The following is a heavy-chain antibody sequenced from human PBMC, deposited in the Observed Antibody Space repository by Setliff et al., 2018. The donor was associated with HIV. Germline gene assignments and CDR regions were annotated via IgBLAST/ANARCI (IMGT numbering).Heavy chain of an antibody. CDR1: GGSISSNNW. J-gene: IGHJ4*02. CDR2: IYHGGST. V-gene: IGHV4-4*02. D-gene: IGHD3-22*01. Sequence: PSETLSLTCAVSGGSISSNNWWSWVRQPPGKGLEWIGEIYHGGSTNYNSSLKSRVTISVDKSKNQFSLKLTSVTAADTAVYYCARSSTPDTRAYYPDYWGQGTPVTVSS. CDR3: ARSSTPDTRAYYPDY.